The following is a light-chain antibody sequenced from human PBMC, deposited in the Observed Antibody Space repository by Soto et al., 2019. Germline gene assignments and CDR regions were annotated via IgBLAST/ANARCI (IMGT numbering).Light chain of an antibody. CDR2: DAS. Sequence: EIVLTQSPATLSLSPGERATLSCRASQSVSSYLAWYQQKPGQAPRLLIYDASSRATGVPDRFSGSGSGTDFTLTIRRLEPEDFAVYYCQQYGGSPQTFGPGTKVEI. CDR1: QSVSSY. J-gene: IGKJ1*01. CDR3: QQYGGSPQT. V-gene: IGKV3-20*01.